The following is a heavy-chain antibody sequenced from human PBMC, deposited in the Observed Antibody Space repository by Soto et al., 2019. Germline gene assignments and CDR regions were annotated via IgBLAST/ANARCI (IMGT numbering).Heavy chain of an antibody. J-gene: IGHJ4*02. D-gene: IGHD2-2*01. CDR2: IYPGDSDT. V-gene: IGHV5-51*01. CDR3: ARHTNYSSAPRYFEY. Sequence: GESLKISCHGSGYSFNTYWIDWVRQMPGKGLEWMGIIYPGDSDTRYSPSFEGQVTISADKSITTAYLQWSSLKASDTAIYYCARHTNYSSAPRYFEYWGQGTQVTVSS. CDR1: GYSFNTYW.